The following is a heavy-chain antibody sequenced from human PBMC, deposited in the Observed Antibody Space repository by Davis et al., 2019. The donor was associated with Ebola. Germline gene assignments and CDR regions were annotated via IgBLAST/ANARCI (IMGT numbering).Heavy chain of an antibody. Sequence: GESLKISCKASGYSFTNYWTGWVRQMPGTGLEWVAIIYPGDSDARYSPSFQGPVTISADKSINTAYLQWSSLKASDTAMYYCVRHYNWFDPWGQGTLVNVSS. V-gene: IGHV5-51*01. D-gene: IGHD1-14*01. CDR3: VRHYNWFDP. J-gene: IGHJ5*02. CDR2: IYPGDSDA. CDR1: GYSFTNYW.